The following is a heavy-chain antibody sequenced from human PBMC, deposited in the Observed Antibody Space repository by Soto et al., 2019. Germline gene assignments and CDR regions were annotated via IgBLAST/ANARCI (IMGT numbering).Heavy chain of an antibody. CDR2: IIHIIGPA. CDR3: ARDLGTTIAGPPRRETYGWLDP. Sequence: QVQLVQSGAEVKRPGSSVKLSCKASGGTFTYYGISWVRQAPGHGLEWMGGIIHIIGPATYAQKFQGRVTINADQSTSTAYMELSSLGSEDTALYSCARDLGTTIAGPPRRETYGWLDPWGQGTLVTVSS. D-gene: IGHD3-22*01. J-gene: IGHJ5*02. CDR1: GGTFTYYG. V-gene: IGHV1-69*01.